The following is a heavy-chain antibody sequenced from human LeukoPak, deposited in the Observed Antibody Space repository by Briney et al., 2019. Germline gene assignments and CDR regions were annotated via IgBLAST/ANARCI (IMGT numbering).Heavy chain of an antibody. D-gene: IGHD3-3*01. Sequence: GGSLRLSCAASGFTFSSYAMSWVRQAPGKGLEWVSAISGSGGSTYYADSVKGRFTISRDNSKNTLYLQMNSLRAEDTAVYYSAKEYRFLEWLLYGYWGQGTLVTVSS. CDR2: ISGSGGST. J-gene: IGHJ4*02. CDR3: AKEYRFLEWLLYGY. CDR1: GFTFSSYA. V-gene: IGHV3-23*01.